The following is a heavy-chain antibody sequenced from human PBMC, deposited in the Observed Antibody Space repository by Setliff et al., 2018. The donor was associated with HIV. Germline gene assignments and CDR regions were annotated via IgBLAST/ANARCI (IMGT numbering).Heavy chain of an antibody. CDR3: ARHVANIIVVPSADLRPNWFDP. CDR2: VFHNGHT. CDR1: GGSISKTIYY. V-gene: IGHV4-39*01. Sequence: SETLSLTCTVSGGSISKTIYYWAGVRQSPGKGLVWIGNVFHNGHTYSNPSLKSRITISVDTSGNQFSLRLRSVPAADTAIYYCARHVANIIVVPSADLRPNWFDPWGQGTLVTVSS. J-gene: IGHJ5*02. D-gene: IGHD2-2*01.